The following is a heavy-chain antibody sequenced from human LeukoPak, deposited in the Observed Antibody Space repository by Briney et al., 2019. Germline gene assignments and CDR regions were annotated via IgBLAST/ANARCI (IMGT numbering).Heavy chain of an antibody. D-gene: IGHD5-12*01. CDR1: GYTFTGYY. V-gene: IGHV1-2*02. J-gene: IGHJ4*02. Sequence: ASVKVSCKASGYTFTGYYMHWVRQAPGQGLEWVGWINPNSGGTNYAQKFQGRVTMTRDTSISTAYMELSRLRSDDTAVYYCARDRVHSGYGYYFDYWGQGTLVTVSS. CDR3: ARDRVHSGYGYYFDY. CDR2: INPNSGGT.